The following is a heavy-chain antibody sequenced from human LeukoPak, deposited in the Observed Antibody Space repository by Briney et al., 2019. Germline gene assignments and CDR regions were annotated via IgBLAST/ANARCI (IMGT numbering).Heavy chain of an antibody. CDR1: GGTFSSYA. V-gene: IGHV1-18*01. CDR2: ISAYNGNT. Sequence: ASVKVSCKASGGTFSSYAISWVRQAPGQGLEWMGWISAYNGNTNYAQKLQGRVTMTTDTSTSTAYMELRSLRSDDTAVYYCARDPNPYYYGSGSPLPPAYWGQGTLVTVSS. CDR3: ARDPNPYYYGSGSPLPPAY. J-gene: IGHJ4*02. D-gene: IGHD3-10*01.